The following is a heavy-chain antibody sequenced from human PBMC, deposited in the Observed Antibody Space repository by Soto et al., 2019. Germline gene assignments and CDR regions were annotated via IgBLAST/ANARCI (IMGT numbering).Heavy chain of an antibody. D-gene: IGHD6-13*01. CDR1: GGSISSGGYS. V-gene: IGHV4-30-2*01. J-gene: IGHJ4*02. CDR3: ARSQEYSSSWYY. Sequence: QLQLQESGSGLVKPSQTLSLTCAVSGGSISSGGYSWSWIRQPPGKGLEWIGYIYHSGSTYYNPSLKSRVTISVDRSKNQFSLKLSSVTAADTAVYSCARSQEYSSSWYYWGQGTLVTVSS. CDR2: IYHSGST.